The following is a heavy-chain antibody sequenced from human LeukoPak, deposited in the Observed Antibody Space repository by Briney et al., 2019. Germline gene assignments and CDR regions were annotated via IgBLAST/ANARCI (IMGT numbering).Heavy chain of an antibody. CDR2: IIPIFGTA. J-gene: IGHJ4*02. V-gene: IGHV1-69*13. CDR3: ARDDDRGWLL. Sequence: GASVKVSCKASGYTFTSSGISWVRQAPGQGLEWMGGIIPIFGTANYAQKFQGRVTITADGSTSTAYMELSSLRSEDTAVYYCARDDDRGWLLWGQGTLVTVSS. D-gene: IGHD6-19*01. CDR1: GYTFTSSG.